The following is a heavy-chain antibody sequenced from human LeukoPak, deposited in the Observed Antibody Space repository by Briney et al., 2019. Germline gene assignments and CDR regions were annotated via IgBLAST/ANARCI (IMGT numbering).Heavy chain of an antibody. D-gene: IGHD5-24*01. J-gene: IGHJ4*02. V-gene: IGHV3-21*01. CDR2: ISATTIYR. Sequence: KPGGSLRLSCAASGFTFSNYDMTWVRQAPGKGLEWVSSISATTIYRFSAGSVRGRFTISRDNVENSLYLQMNDLRREDTAVYYCARIGLGRDTYNSFDYWGQGTLVIVSS. CDR1: GFTFSNYD. CDR3: ARIGLGRDTYNSFDY.